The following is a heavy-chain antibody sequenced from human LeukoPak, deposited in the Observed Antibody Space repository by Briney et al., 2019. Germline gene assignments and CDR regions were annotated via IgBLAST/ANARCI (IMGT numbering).Heavy chain of an antibody. V-gene: IGHV4-30-2*01. Sequence: PSETLSLTCAVSGGSISSGGYSWSWIRQPPGKGLEWIGYIYHSGSTNYNPSLKSRVTISVDTSKNQFSLKLSSVTAADTAVYYCARGPSGSQIYYYYYYGMDVWGQGTTVTVSS. CDR1: GGSISSGGYS. J-gene: IGHJ6*02. D-gene: IGHD3-10*01. CDR2: IYHSGST. CDR3: ARGPSGSQIYYYYYYGMDV.